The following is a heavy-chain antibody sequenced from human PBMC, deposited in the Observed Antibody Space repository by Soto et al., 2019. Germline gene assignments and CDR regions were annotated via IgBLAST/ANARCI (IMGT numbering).Heavy chain of an antibody. CDR1: GFTFSSYS. V-gene: IGHV3-21*01. Sequence: GGSLRLSCAGSGFTFSSYSMNWVRQAPGKGLEWVSSISSSSSYIYYADSVKGRFTISRDNAKDSLYLQMNSLRAEDTAVYYCARGSSGYGLNYYYGMDVWGQGTTVTVSS. CDR2: ISSSSSYI. J-gene: IGHJ6*02. CDR3: ARGSSGYGLNYYYGMDV. D-gene: IGHD3-22*01.